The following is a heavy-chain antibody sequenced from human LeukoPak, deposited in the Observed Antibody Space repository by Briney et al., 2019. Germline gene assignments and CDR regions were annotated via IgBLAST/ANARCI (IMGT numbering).Heavy chain of an antibody. CDR1: GFTFSSYA. D-gene: IGHD3-10*01. CDR2: ISGSGGST. J-gene: IGHJ4*02. CDR3: AKDLSGITMVRGVIIVPDY. Sequence: PGGSLRLSCAASGFTFSSYAMSWVRQAPGKGLEWVSAISGSGGSTYYADSVKGRFTISRDNSKNTLYLQMNSLRAEDTAVYYCAKDLSGITMVRGVIIVPDYWGQGTLVTVSS. V-gene: IGHV3-23*01.